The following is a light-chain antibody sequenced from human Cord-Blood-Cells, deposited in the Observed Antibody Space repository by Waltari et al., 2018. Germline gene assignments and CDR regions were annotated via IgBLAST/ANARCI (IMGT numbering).Light chain of an antibody. CDR3: QQYNSYPGT. CDR2: TAS. V-gene: IGKV1D-16*01. Sequence: DIQMTQSPSSLSASVGDRVTITGRASEGISSWLAWIQQKPEKAPKSLISTASSLQSGVPSRFSGSGSGTDFTLTNSSLQPEDFATYYCQQYNSYPGTFGQGTRLEIK. CDR1: EGISSW. J-gene: IGKJ5*01.